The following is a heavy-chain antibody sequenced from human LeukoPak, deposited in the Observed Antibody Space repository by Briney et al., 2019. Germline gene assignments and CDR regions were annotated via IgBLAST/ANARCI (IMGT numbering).Heavy chain of an antibody. D-gene: IGHD1-26*01. Sequence: PGGSLRLSCAASGFTFSSYGMHWVRQAPGKGLEWVAFIRYDGSNKYYADSVKGRFTISRDNSKNTLYLQMNSLRPEDTAVYYCARDAGGGSYSEYWGQGTLVTVSS. CDR1: GFTFSSYG. CDR2: IRYDGSNK. V-gene: IGHV3-30*02. CDR3: ARDAGGGSYSEY. J-gene: IGHJ4*02.